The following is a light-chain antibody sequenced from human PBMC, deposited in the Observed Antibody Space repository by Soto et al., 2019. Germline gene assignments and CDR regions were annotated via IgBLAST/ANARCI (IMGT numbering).Light chain of an antibody. CDR2: GAS. Sequence: IVLTQSPGTLSLSPGERPTLSCMASQSVSSSYVAWYKQQTGQAPRLISYGASTRATGIPARFRGSGSGTEFTLTIISLKPDDFESYYCQQYHTDSSTFGQGTRLEIK. CDR1: QSVSSSY. V-gene: IGKV3-20*01. CDR3: QQYHTDSST. J-gene: IGKJ5*01.